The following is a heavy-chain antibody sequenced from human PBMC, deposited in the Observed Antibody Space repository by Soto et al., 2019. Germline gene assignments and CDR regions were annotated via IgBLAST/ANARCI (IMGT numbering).Heavy chain of an antibody. CDR1: GGSFSGYY. J-gene: IGHJ4*02. Sequence: PSETLSLTCAVYGGSFSGYYWSWIRQPPRKGLEWIGEINHSGSTNYNPSLKSRVTISVDTSKNQFSLKLSSVTAADTAVYYCARDYYYDSSGRTPLGYWGQGTLVTVSS. V-gene: IGHV4-34*01. D-gene: IGHD3-22*01. CDR3: ARDYYYDSSGRTPLGY. CDR2: INHSGST.